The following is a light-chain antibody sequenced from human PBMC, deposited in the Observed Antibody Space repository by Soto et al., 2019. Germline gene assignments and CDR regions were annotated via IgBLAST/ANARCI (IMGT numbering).Light chain of an antibody. CDR1: QSVSSK. CDR2: DAS. V-gene: IGKV3-15*01. CDR3: QQRSNWPRT. J-gene: IGKJ1*01. Sequence: EIVMTQSPATLSVSPGERATLSCRASQSVSSKLAWYQQKPGQAPRLLIYDASTRATGVPARFSGSGSATEFTLTISSLQSEDFAVYYCQQRSNWPRTFGQGTKVEI.